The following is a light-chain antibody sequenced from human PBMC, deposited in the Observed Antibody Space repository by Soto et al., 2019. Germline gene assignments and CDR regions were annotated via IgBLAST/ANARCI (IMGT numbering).Light chain of an antibody. CDR2: DAS. CDR3: KQSDSTPYT. V-gene: IGKV1-5*01. CDR1: QSISSW. Sequence: DIQMTQSPSTLSASVGDRVTITCRASQSISSWLAWYQQKPGKAPQLLIYDASSLLSGVPSRFSGSGSGTHFTLTISSLQPEDFATYFCKQSDSTPYTFGQGTKVAIK. J-gene: IGKJ2*01.